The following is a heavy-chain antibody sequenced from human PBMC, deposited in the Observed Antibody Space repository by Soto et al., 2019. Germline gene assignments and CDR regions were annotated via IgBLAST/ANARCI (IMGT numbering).Heavy chain of an antibody. D-gene: IGHD1-26*01. CDR3: ARHQGRIGYFHGMDV. V-gene: IGHV5-51*01. Sequence: PGESLKISCQGSGYTFTNNWIGWVRQMPGKGLEWMGIIYLGDSDTRYSPSFEGQVTISADKSISTAYLQWSSLKASDTAMYYCARHQGRIGYFHGMDVWGQGTTVTVSS. CDR1: GYTFTNNW. CDR2: IYLGDSDT. J-gene: IGHJ6*02.